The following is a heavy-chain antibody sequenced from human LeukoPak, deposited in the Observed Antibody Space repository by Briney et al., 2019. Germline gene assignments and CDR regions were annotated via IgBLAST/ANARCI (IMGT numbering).Heavy chain of an antibody. Sequence: GGSLRLSCAASGFTFSDYYMSWIRQAPGKGLEWVSYISSSGSTIYYADSVKGRFTVSRDNAKNSLYLQMNSLRAEDTAVYYCVRETRPYSYGSPNYYYYGMDVWGQGTTVTVSS. CDR2: ISSSGSTI. CDR3: VRETRPYSYGSPNYYYYGMDV. CDR1: GFTFSDYY. D-gene: IGHD5-18*01. V-gene: IGHV3-11*01. J-gene: IGHJ6*02.